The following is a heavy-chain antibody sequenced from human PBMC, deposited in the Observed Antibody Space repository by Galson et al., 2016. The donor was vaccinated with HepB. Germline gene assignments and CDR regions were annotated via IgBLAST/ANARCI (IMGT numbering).Heavy chain of an antibody. D-gene: IGHD3-10*01. CDR3: ARVGYYGSGRAYYFDS. J-gene: IGHJ4*02. V-gene: IGHV4-59*01. Sequence: GQEWVGYIYYTGSTSSNPSLKSRVTISVDTSKNQFSLKLRSVNAADTAVYYCARVGYYGSGRAYYFDSWGQGTLVTVSS. CDR2: IYYTGST.